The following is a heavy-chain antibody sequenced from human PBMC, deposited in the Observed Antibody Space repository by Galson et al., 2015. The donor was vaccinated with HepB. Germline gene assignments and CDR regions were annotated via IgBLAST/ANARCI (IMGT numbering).Heavy chain of an antibody. Sequence: KASGYPLTSHGITWVRQAPGQGLVWVGWINPDNGNTKYAESLRGRVAMTTDTSTSTAYMELRSLGSDATAVYYCGEDDYYGSGGYYNWLVHGGDVWGKGTGVIVSS. D-gene: IGHD3-10*01. CDR2: INPDNGNT. CDR1: GYPLTSHG. V-gene: IGHV1-18*04. CDR3: GEDDYYGSGGYYNWLVHGGDV. J-gene: IGHJ6*04.